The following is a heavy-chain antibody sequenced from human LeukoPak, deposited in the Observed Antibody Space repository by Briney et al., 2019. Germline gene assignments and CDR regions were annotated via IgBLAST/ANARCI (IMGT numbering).Heavy chain of an antibody. CDR1: GFTVSSNY. V-gene: IGHV3-23*01. Sequence: PGGSLRLSCAASGFTVSSNYMSWVRQAPGKGLEWVSAISGSGGSTYYTDSVKGRFTTSRDNSKNTLYLQMNSLRAEDTAIYYCAKDSGGGGYWGQGTLVTVSS. J-gene: IGHJ4*02. D-gene: IGHD5-12*01. CDR3: AKDSGGGGY. CDR2: ISGSGGST.